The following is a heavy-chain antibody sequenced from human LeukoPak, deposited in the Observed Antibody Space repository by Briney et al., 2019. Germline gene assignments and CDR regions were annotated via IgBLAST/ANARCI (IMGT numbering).Heavy chain of an antibody. V-gene: IGHV4-59*02. J-gene: IGHJ5*02. CDR3: AGGYSGSYLDP. Sequence: SDTLSLTCTVSGGSVTSYSWSWIRQTTGKGLECMGYIYYSGRINYNPSLKSRVSISVDTSKKQFSLKFNSVTAADTAVYYCAGGYSGSYLDPWGQGILVTVSS. CDR1: GGSVTSYS. D-gene: IGHD1-26*01. CDR2: IYYSGRI.